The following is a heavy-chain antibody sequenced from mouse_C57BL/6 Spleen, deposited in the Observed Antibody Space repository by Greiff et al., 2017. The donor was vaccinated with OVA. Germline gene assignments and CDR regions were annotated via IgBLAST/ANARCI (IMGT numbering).Heavy chain of an antibody. J-gene: IGHJ3*01. CDR1: GFTFSSYA. Sequence: EVKLMESGAGLVKPGGSLKLSCAASGFTFSSYAMSWVRQTPEKRLEWVAYISSGGDYTYYADTVKGRFTIPRDNARNTLYLQMSSLKSEDTAMYYCTREHGGFPYWGQGTLVTVSA. CDR3: TREHGGFPY. CDR2: ISSGGDYT. V-gene: IGHV5-9-1*02. D-gene: IGHD1-2*01.